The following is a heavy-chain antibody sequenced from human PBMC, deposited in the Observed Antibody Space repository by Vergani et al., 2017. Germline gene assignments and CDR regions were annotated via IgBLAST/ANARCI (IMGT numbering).Heavy chain of an antibody. Sequence: EVQLVESGGGLVKPGGSLRLSCAASGFTFSSYSMNWVRHAPGKGLEWVSSISSSSSYIYYADSVKGRYTISRDNAKNSLYLQMNSLRAEDTAVYYCARVGRYGNYFDYWGQGTLVTVSS. V-gene: IGHV3-21*01. CDR1: GFTFSSYS. J-gene: IGHJ4*02. D-gene: IGHD5-18*01. CDR3: ARVGRYGNYFDY. CDR2: ISSSSSYI.